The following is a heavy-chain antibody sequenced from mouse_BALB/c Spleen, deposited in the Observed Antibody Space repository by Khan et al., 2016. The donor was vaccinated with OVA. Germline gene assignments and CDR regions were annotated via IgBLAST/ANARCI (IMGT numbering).Heavy chain of an antibody. Sequence: VQLQESGAELAKPGASVKMSCKASGYTFTSYWMHWIKQRPGQGLEWIGYINPTSGYTDYNQTLQDKATLTADKSSSTAYMQMSSLTSDDSAGYYWSRDRIDYWGQGTALTVSS. J-gene: IGHJ2*01. CDR1: GYTFTSYW. V-gene: IGHV1-7*01. CDR3: SRDRIDY. CDR2: INPTSGYT.